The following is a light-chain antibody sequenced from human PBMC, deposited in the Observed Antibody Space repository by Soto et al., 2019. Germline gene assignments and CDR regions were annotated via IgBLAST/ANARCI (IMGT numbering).Light chain of an antibody. V-gene: IGLV2-14*01. CDR3: TSFSTSGTLVV. J-gene: IGLJ2*01. Sequence: QSVLTQPASVSGSPGQSITISCTGTNSDDGGYNYVSWYQQHPGKAPKLMIYEVSNRPSGVSNRFSGSKSGTTASLTISGLQAEDEADYYCTSFSTSGTLVVFGGGTKLTVL. CDR1: NSDDGGYNY. CDR2: EVS.